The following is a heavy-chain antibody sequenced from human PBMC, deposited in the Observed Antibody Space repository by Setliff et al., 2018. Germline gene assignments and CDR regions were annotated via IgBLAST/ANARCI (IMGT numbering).Heavy chain of an antibody. V-gene: IGHV1-69*13. D-gene: IGHD6-19*01. Sequence: SVKVSCKASGGSFNNYPISWVRQAPGHGLEWMGGIIPMFRTGKYAQRFQVRVTITADESTTTAYMELSSLRVEDTAIYYCAGGKMDVVAVAGKYCVMDVWGQGTTVTAP. CDR3: AGGKMDVVAVAGKYCVMDV. CDR1: GGSFNNYP. CDR2: IIPMFRTG. J-gene: IGHJ6*02.